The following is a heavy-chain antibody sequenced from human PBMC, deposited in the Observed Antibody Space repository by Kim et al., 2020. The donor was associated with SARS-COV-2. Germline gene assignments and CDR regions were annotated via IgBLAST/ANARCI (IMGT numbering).Heavy chain of an antibody. J-gene: IGHJ3*02. V-gene: IGHV4-34*01. CDR3: ARGGDLVTDAFDI. Sequence: STPSLKSRVTISVDTSKNQFSLKLSSVTAADTAVYYCARGGDLVTDAFDIWGQGTMVTVSS. D-gene: IGHD3-9*01.